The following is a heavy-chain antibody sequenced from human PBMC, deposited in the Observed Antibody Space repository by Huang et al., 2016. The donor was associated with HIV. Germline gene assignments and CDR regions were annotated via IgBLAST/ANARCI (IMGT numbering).Heavy chain of an antibody. CDR2: FNPEDGER. CDR3: ATEGLWGEGNTLDY. Sequence: QVQLPQSGAEVKKPGASVKVSCKISGDTLPDSSMHWVRPAPGKGLEGMGSFNPEDGERVYAQRFQGRVTMTEDTTTDTAYLELSSLRSEDTAVYYCATEGLWGEGNTLDYWGQGTLVTVSS. J-gene: IGHJ4*02. D-gene: IGHD3-10*01. CDR1: GDTLPDSS. V-gene: IGHV1-24*01.